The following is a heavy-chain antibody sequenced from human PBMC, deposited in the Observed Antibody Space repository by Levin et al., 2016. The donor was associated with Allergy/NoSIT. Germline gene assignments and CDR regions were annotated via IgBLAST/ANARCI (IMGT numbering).Heavy chain of an antibody. Sequence: VRQAPGKGLEWVAVISYDGSNKYYADSVKGRFTISRDNSKNTLYLQMNSLRAEDTAVYYCAKTSSEGVFWSYPYTDYGMDVWGQGTTVTVSS. V-gene: IGHV3-30*18. D-gene: IGHD3-3*01. CDR2: ISYDGSNK. CDR3: AKTSSEGVFWSYPYTDYGMDV. J-gene: IGHJ6*02.